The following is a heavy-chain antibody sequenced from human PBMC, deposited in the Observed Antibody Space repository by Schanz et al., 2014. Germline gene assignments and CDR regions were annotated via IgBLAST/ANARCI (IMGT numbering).Heavy chain of an antibody. CDR1: GFSFSDYG. J-gene: IGHJ4*02. D-gene: IGHD3-16*01. V-gene: IGHV3-30*18. CDR3: AKIGYGGLLNYYIDH. Sequence: VQLVESGGGVVQPGRSLRLSCAGSGFSFSDYGMHWVRQAPGRGLEWVAVISYHGSERYYADSVKGRFTISRDNSKNTLYLQMSSLKTEDTAVYYCAKIGYGGLLNYYIDHWGQGTLVTVSS. CDR2: ISYHGSER.